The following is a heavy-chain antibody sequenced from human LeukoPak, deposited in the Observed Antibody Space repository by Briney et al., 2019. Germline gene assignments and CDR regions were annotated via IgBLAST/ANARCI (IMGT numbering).Heavy chain of an antibody. CDR2: IFYNGNT. Sequence: SETLSLTCTVSGDSISSHYWSWVRQAPGKGLEWLGFIFYNGNTNYSPSLKSRVTISVDASKNQFSLRLTPVTTADTAVYFCARTGDYSRSTGGWFDPWGQGTLVTVSS. V-gene: IGHV4-59*11. CDR3: ARTGDYSRSTGGWFDP. J-gene: IGHJ5*02. D-gene: IGHD4-11*01. CDR1: GDSISSHY.